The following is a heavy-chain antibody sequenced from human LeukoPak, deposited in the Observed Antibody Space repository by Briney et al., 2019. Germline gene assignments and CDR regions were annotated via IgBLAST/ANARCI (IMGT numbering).Heavy chain of an antibody. D-gene: IGHD5-12*01. CDR3: VSGSGYDLYNWFDP. J-gene: IGHJ5*02. CDR2: ISYDGSDK. CDR1: GFTFSSYG. V-gene: IGHV3-30*03. Sequence: GGSLRLSCAASGFTFSSYGMHWARQAPGKGLEWVVVISYDGSDKYYADSVKGRFIISRDNSKNTLYLQMNSLRAEDTAVYYCVSGSGYDLYNWFDPWGQGTLVTVSS.